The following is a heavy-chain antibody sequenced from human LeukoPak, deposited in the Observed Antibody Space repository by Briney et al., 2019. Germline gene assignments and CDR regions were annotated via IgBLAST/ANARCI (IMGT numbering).Heavy chain of an antibody. V-gene: IGHV3-66*01. CDR1: EFSVGSNY. Sequence: GGSLRLSCAASEFSVGSNYMTWVRQAPGKGLEWVSLIYSGGSTYYADSVKGRFTISRDNSKNTLYLQMNSLRAGDTAVYYCARGHVIRRYYFDYWGQGTLVTVSS. J-gene: IGHJ4*02. CDR2: IYSGGST. CDR3: ARGHVIRRYYFDY. D-gene: IGHD3-16*02.